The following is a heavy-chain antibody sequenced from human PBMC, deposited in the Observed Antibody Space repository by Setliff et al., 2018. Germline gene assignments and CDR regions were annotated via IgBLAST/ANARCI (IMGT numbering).Heavy chain of an antibody. CDR3: ASPRRDDLDSPFDPFDI. CDR1: GASISSGHY. D-gene: IGHD3-3*01. V-gene: IGHV4-38-2*01. J-gene: IGHJ3*02. CDR2: IYHKGRT. Sequence: SEILSLTCDVSGASISSGHYWGWIRQPPGKGLEWIATIYHKGRTYFNPSLQSRVTMSLDRSKNQFSLRLTAVTASDTAVYYCASPRRDDLDSPFDPFDIWGHGTRVTVSS.